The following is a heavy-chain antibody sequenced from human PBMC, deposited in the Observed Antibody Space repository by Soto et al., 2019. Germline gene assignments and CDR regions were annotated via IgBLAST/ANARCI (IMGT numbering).Heavy chain of an antibody. CDR3: ARANLRSGWTFDH. Sequence: SETLSLTCSVCGASIISNDWWIWIRQTPGKGLEWIGEIFHSGRTNYSPSCKSRVTISVDTSKSQFSLEMASVTAADTAVYYCARANLRSGWTFDHWGQGSPVTVSS. CDR1: GASIISNDW. V-gene: IGHV4-4*02. CDR2: IFHSGRT. D-gene: IGHD6-19*01. J-gene: IGHJ4*02.